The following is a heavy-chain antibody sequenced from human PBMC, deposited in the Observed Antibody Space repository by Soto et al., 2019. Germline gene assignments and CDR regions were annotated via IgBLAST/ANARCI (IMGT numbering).Heavy chain of an antibody. V-gene: IGHV3-30*18. CDR3: AKDLSIRGLMTSEFDP. J-gene: IGHJ5*02. D-gene: IGHD4-4*01. Sequence: PGGSLRLSCAASGFTFSSYGMHWVRQAPGKGLEWVAVISYDGSNKYYADSVKGRFTISRDNSKNTRYLQMNSLRAEDTAVYYCAKDLSIRGLMTSEFDPWGQATLVTVSS. CDR2: ISYDGSNK. CDR1: GFTFSSYG.